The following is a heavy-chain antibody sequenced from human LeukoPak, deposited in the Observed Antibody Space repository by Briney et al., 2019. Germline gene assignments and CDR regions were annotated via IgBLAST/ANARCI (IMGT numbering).Heavy chain of an antibody. V-gene: IGHV4-38-2*02. CDR2: THHSGST. D-gene: IGHD1-1*01. J-gene: IGHJ4*02. CDR3: VRVRNWNADFVDY. Sequence: SETLSLMCTVSGYSISSGYNCGWIRQPPGKGLEWIGNTHHSGSTNYNPSLKSRVTISIDTSKNQFSLKLTSVTAADTAVYYCVRVRNWNADFVDYWGQGTLLIVSS. CDR1: GYSISSGYN.